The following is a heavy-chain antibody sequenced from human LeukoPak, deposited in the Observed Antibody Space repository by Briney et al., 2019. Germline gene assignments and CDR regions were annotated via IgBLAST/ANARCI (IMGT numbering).Heavy chain of an antibody. CDR1: GCTFSSYW. V-gene: IGHV3-7*01. D-gene: IGHD5-18*01. CDR2: IKQDGSEK. Sequence: GGSLRLSCAASGCTFSSYWMTWVRQAPGKGLEWVANIKQDGSEKYYVDSVKGRFTISRDNAKNSLYLQMNSLSAEDTAVYYCARDRGYSYGFSYYYGMDVWGQGTTVTVSS. CDR3: ARDRGYSYGFSYYYGMDV. J-gene: IGHJ6*02.